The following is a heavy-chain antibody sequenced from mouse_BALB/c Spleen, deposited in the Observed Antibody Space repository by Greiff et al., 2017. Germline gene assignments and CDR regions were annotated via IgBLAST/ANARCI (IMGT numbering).Heavy chain of an antibody. CDR1: GFTFSSYG. Sequence: EVKLMESGGGLVQPGGSLKLSCAASGFTFSSYGMSWVRQTPDKRLELVATINSNGGSTYYPDSVKGRFTISRDNAKNTLYLQMSSLKSEDTAMYYGYRYLDYWGQGTTLTVSA. J-gene: IGHJ2*01. V-gene: IGHV5-6-3*01. D-gene: IGHD2-14*01. CDR2: INSNGGST. CDR3: YRYLDY.